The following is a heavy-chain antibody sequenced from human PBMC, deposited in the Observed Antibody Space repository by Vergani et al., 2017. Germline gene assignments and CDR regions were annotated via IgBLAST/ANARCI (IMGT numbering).Heavy chain of an antibody. D-gene: IGHD6-6*01. CDR3: ARVALEYSSSAYYYYYYMDV. CDR1: GFTFSSYS. J-gene: IGHJ6*03. Sequence: EVQLVESGGGLVKPGGSLRLSCAASGFTFSSYSMNWVRQAPGKGLEWVSVIYSGGSTFYADSVKGRFTISRHNSKNTLYLQMNSLRAEDTAVYYCARVALEYSSSAYYYYYYMDVWGKGTTVTVSS. CDR2: IYSGGST. V-gene: IGHV3-53*04.